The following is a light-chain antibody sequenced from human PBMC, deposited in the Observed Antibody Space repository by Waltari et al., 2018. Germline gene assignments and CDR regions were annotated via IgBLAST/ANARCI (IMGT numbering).Light chain of an antibody. CDR1: QSVSSY. Sequence: DIVLTQSPATLSLSPGERATLSCRASQSVSSYLAWYQQKRGQAPRLLIYDASNRATGVPARFSGSGSGTDYTLTISSLEPEDFAVYYCQHRNNWPPTFGQGTNLEIK. CDR3: QHRNNWPPT. J-gene: IGKJ2*01. CDR2: DAS. V-gene: IGKV3-11*01.